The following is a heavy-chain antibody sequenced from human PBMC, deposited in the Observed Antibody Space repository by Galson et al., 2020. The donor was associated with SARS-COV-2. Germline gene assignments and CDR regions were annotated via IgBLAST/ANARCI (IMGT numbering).Heavy chain of an antibody. D-gene: IGHD3-16*02. CDR2: IFSNDEK. CDR1: GFSLSNARMG. Sequence: SGPTLVKPTETLTLTCTVSGFSLSNARMGVSWIRQPPGKALEWLAHIFSNDEKSYSTSLKSRLTISKDTSKSQVVLTMTNMDPVDTATYYWERYYDYSWGGYRYVDYGGQGTLVTVSS. CDR3: ERYYDYSWGGYRYVDY. J-gene: IGHJ4*02. V-gene: IGHV2-26*01.